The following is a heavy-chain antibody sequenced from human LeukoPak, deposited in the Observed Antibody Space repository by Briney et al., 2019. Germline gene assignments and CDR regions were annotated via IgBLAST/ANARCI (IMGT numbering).Heavy chain of an antibody. D-gene: IGHD4-23*01. CDR2: ISSSGSTI. CDR3: AREPPMEGPVVQGIDY. Sequence: GGSLRLSCAASGFTFSDYHMSWIRQAPGKGLEWVSYISSSGSTIYYADSVKGRFTISRDNAKNSLYLQMNSLRAEDTAVYYCAREPPMEGPVVQGIDYWGQGTLVTVSS. V-gene: IGHV3-11*01. J-gene: IGHJ4*02. CDR1: GFTFSDYH.